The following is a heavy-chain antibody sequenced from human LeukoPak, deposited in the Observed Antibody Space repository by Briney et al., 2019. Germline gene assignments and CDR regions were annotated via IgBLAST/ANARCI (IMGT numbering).Heavy chain of an antibody. V-gene: IGHV1-58*02. J-gene: IGHJ4*02. D-gene: IGHD1-26*01. CDR3: ATDSVGATYFEY. CDR2: IVVGSGNT. Sequence: SVKVSCKASGFTFTSSAMQWVRQARGQRLEWIGWIVVGSGNTNYAQKFQERVTITRDMSTSTAYMELSSLRSEDTALYYCATDSVGATYFEYWGQGTLVTVSS. CDR1: GFTFTSSA.